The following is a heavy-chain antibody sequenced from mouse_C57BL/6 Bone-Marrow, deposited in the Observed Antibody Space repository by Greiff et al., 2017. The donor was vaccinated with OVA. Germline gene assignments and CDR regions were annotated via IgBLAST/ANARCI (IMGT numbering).Heavy chain of an antibody. V-gene: IGHV1-53*01. Sequence: QVQLQQPGTELVKPGASVKLSCKASGYTFTSYWMHWVKQRPGQGLEWIGNINPSNGGTNYNEKFKSKATLTVDKSSSTAYMQLSSLTSEDSAVYVCAKGEEAGRAMDYWGQGTSVTVSS. CDR3: AKGEEAGRAMDY. J-gene: IGHJ4*01. CDR1: GYTFTSYW. D-gene: IGHD4-1*01. CDR2: INPSNGGT.